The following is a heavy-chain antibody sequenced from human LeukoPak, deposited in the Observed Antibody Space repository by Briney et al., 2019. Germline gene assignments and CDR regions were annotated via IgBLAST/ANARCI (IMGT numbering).Heavy chain of an antibody. CDR3: ARSAQWLVKAAFDI. V-gene: IGHV5-51*01. J-gene: IGHJ3*02. Sequence: GETLKISCKGSGYSFSSYWIGWVRQMPGKGQEWMGIIYPGDSDTRYSPSFQGQVTISADKSISTAYLQWSSLKASDTAMYYCARSAQWLVKAAFDIWGQGTMVTVSS. CDR1: GYSFSSYW. CDR2: IYPGDSDT. D-gene: IGHD6-19*01.